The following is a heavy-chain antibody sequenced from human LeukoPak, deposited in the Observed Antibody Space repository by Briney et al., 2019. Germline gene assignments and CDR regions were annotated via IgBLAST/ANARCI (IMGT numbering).Heavy chain of an antibody. D-gene: IGHD2-15*01. CDR2: IRSKANSYAT. Sequence: GGSLRLSCAASGFTFSGPAMHWVRQASGKGLEWVGRIRSKANSYATAYAASVKGRFTISRDDSKNTAYLQMNSLKTEDTAVYYCTRHFDVVVVAATPEFDYWDQGTLVTVSS. CDR1: GFTFSGPA. V-gene: IGHV3-73*01. CDR3: TRHFDVVVVAATPEFDY. J-gene: IGHJ4*02.